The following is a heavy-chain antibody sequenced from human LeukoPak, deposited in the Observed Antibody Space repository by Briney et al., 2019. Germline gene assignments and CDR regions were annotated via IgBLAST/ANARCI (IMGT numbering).Heavy chain of an antibody. CDR2: INQDGSDK. CDR1: GFTFSSYY. D-gene: IGHD2-15*01. CDR3: VTDSRLS. Sequence: PGGSLRPSCAASGFTFSSYYMSWVRQAPGKGLEWVANINQDGSDKYYVDSVKGRFTISRDNAKNSLYLQMNSLRAEDTAVYYCVTDSRLSWGQG. J-gene: IGHJ4*02. V-gene: IGHV3-7*01.